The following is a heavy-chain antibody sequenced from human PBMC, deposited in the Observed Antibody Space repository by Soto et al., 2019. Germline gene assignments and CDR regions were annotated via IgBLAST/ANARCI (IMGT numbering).Heavy chain of an antibody. CDR3: AKCAYYSGWYFDL. D-gene: IGHD3-22*01. J-gene: IGHJ2*01. V-gene: IGHV3-23*01. Sequence: EVHLLESGGGLVQPGGSLRLYCAASEFTFSSYAMSWVRQAPGKGLEWVSAISGSGGSTDYADSVKGRFTISRDNSKNMLYLQMNSLRAEDTALYYCAKCAYYSGWYFDLWGRGTLVTVSS. CDR2: ISGSGGST. CDR1: EFTFSSYA.